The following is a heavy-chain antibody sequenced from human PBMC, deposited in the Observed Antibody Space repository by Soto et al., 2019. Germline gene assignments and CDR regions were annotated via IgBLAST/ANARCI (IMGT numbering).Heavy chain of an antibody. CDR2: ISYDGSNR. CDR3: ARDPLLLSTGRHPANWFDH. CDR1: GFTFSTYA. Sequence: GGSLRLSCAASGFTFSTYAMHWVRQAPGKGLEWVAVISYDGSNRKYADSVRGRFTISRDNSNNTLSLQMNSLRPDDTAIYYCARDPLLLSTGRHPANWFDHWGPGNLVT. V-gene: IGHV3-30-3*01. J-gene: IGHJ5*02. D-gene: IGHD1-1*01.